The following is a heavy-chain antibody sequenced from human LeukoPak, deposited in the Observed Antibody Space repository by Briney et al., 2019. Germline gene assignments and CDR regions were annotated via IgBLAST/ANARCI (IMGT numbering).Heavy chain of an antibody. CDR1: GFTFSSYW. Sequence: GGCLRLSCAASGFTFSSYWIHWVRRAPGKGLVWVSRIQSDGIITTYADSVKGRFTISRDNARKMLYLQMNSVRADDTALYFCARSKYSGSYFDNWGQGTLVTVSS. J-gene: IGHJ4*02. V-gene: IGHV3-74*01. D-gene: IGHD2-21*01. CDR2: IQSDGIIT. CDR3: ARSKYSGSYFDN.